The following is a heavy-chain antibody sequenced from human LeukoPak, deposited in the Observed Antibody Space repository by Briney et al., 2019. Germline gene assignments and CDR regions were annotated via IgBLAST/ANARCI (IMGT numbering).Heavy chain of an antibody. CDR3: ARHRIGRGYFDY. J-gene: IGHJ4*02. V-gene: IGHV4-34*10. D-gene: IGHD2/OR15-2a*01. CDR2: MYHGGST. CDR1: GGSFNDHS. Sequence: SETLSLTCAVYGGSFNDHSWSWIRQPPGKGLEWIGEMYHGGSTKYDPSLKSRVTMSVDTSKNQFSLRLNSVTAADTAVYYCARHRIGRGYFDYWGQGTLVTVSS.